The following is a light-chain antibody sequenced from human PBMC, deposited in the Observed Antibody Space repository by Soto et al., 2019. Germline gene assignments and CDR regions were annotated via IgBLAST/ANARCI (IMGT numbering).Light chain of an antibody. V-gene: IGKV1-9*01. Sequence: DIPLTQSPSFLSASVGDRVTITCRASQGISSYLAWYQQKPGKAPKLLIYAASTLQSGVPSRFSGSGSGTEFTLTISSLQPEDFATYYCQQLNSYPFTFGGGTKVEIE. J-gene: IGKJ4*01. CDR1: QGISSY. CDR3: QQLNSYPFT. CDR2: AAS.